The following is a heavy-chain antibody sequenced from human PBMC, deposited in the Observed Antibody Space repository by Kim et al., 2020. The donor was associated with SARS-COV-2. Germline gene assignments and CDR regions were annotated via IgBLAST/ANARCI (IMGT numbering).Heavy chain of an antibody. Sequence: GGSLRLSCAASGFTFSSYAMSWVRQAPGKGLEWVSAISGSGGSTYYADSVKGRFTISRDNSKNTLYLQMNSLRAEDTAVYYCAKGDIVVVPAAIGSDDYWGQGTLVTVSS. V-gene: IGHV3-23*01. CDR2: ISGSGGST. D-gene: IGHD2-2*01. J-gene: IGHJ4*02. CDR3: AKGDIVVVPAAIGSDDY. CDR1: GFTFSSYA.